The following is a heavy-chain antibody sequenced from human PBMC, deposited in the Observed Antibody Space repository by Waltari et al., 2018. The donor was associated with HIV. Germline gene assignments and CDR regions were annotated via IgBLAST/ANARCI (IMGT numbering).Heavy chain of an antibody. V-gene: IGHV3-23*01. Sequence: EVQLLESGADLVQLGGSLRLSCAASGFTLRRHAMTWVSQATEKKLEWVSSITAKGGRKYYADSVKGRFPITRDNCKNTVSLQMKSLRAEDTAVYYCARGRGDCGGDCYYLDYWGQGALVTVSS. J-gene: IGHJ4*01. D-gene: IGHD2-21*02. CDR2: ITAKGGRK. CDR3: ARGRGDCGGDCYYLDY. CDR1: GFTLRRHA.